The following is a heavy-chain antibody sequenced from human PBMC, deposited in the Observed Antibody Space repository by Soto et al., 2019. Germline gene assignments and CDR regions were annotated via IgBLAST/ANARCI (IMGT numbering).Heavy chain of an antibody. J-gene: IGHJ4*02. CDR3: ARGVDSWSGYLF. CDR1: GGSFDGYY. D-gene: IGHD3-3*01. CDR2: IHHSGRT. V-gene: IGHV4-34*01. Sequence: PSETLSLTCALYGGSFDGYYWSWIRRSPGKGLEWIGEIHHSGRTKYNPSLKSRVSLSVDTSTNQFSLKMTSMTAADRGVYYCARGVDSWSGYLFWGQGTPVTVSS.